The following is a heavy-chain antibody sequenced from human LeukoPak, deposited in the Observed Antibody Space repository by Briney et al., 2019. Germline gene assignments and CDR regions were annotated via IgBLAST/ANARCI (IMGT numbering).Heavy chain of an antibody. D-gene: IGHD3-3*01. V-gene: IGHV4-59*01. CDR2: IYYSGST. J-gene: IGHJ3*02. CDR1: GGSISSYY. Sequence: SETLSLTCTVSGGSISSYYWSWIRQLPGKGLEWIGYIYYSGSTNYNPSLKSRVTISVDTSKNQFSLKLSSVTAADTAVYYCARGTTIFGVVEAFDIWGQGTMVTVSS. CDR3: ARGTTIFGVVEAFDI.